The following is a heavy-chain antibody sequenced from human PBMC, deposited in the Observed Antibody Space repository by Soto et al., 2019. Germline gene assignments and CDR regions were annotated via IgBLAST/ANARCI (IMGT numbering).Heavy chain of an antibody. D-gene: IGHD3-22*01. CDR2: IYYSGST. V-gene: IGHV4-59*01. CDR1: GGSISSYY. CDR3: ARMAYYYDSSGYYLLHYYYGMDV. Sequence: QVQLQESGPGLVKPSETLSLTCTVSGGSISSYYWSWIRQPPGKGLEWIGYIYYSGSTNYNPSLMSRVTISVDTSKNTFSLKLSSVTAADTAVYYCARMAYYYDSSGYYLLHYYYGMDVWGQGTTVTVSS. J-gene: IGHJ6*02.